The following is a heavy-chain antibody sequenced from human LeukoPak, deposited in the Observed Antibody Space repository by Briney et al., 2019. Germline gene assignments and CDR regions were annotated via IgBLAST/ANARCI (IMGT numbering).Heavy chain of an antibody. CDR2: IYYSGST. CDR1: GGSISSYY. CDR3: ARKAVGETSNYFDF. J-gene: IGHJ4*02. D-gene: IGHD1-26*01. V-gene: IGHV4-59*12. Sequence: SETLSLTCTVSGGSISSYYWSWIRQPPGKGLEWIGYIYYSGSTNYNPSLKSRVTISVDTPKNQISLKLSSVTAADTAVYYCARKAVGETSNYFDFWGQGTLVTVSS.